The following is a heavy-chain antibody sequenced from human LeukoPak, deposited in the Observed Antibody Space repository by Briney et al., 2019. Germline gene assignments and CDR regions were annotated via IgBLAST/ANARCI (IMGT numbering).Heavy chain of an antibody. Sequence: GGSLRLSCAASGFTFSNAWMSWVRQAPGKGLEWVGRIKSKTDGGTTDYAAPVKGRFTISRDDSKNTLYLQMNSLKTEDTAVYYCTTGIAVAGTFYYYYGMDVRGKGTTVTVSS. CDR3: TTGIAVAGTFYYYYGMDV. D-gene: IGHD6-19*01. V-gene: IGHV3-15*01. CDR1: GFTFSNAW. CDR2: IKSKTDGGTT. J-gene: IGHJ6*04.